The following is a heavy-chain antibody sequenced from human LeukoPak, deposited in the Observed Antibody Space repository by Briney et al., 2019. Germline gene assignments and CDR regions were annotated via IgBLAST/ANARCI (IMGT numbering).Heavy chain of an antibody. J-gene: IGHJ5*02. CDR2: IYYSGSP. V-gene: IGHV4-39*01. Sequence: KPSETLSLTCTVSGGSISSSSYYWGWIRQAPGKGLEWIGSIYYSGSPYYNPSLPSLKSRATISVDTSKNQFSLKLSSVTAADTAVYYCARQSTSSSIRWFDPWGQGTLVTVSS. CDR1: GGSISSSSYY. D-gene: IGHD2-15*01. CDR3: ARQSTSSSIRWFDP.